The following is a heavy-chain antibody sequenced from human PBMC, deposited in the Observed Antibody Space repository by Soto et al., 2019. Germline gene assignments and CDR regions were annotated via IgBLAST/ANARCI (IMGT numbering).Heavy chain of an antibody. CDR3: AGYLLSIAAAGFPPAEYFHH. V-gene: IGHV1-46*01. CDR1: GYTFTSYY. CDR2: INPSGGST. D-gene: IGHD6-13*01. Sequence: ASVKVSCKASGYTFTSYYMHWVRQAPGQGLEWMGIINPSGGSTSYAQKFQGRVTMTRDTSTSTVYMELSSLRSEDTAVYYWAGYLLSIAAAGFPPAEYFHHWGQGTLVTVSS. J-gene: IGHJ1*01.